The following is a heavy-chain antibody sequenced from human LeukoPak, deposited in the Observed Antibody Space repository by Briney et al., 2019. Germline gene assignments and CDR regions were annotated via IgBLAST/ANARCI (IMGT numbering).Heavy chain of an antibody. Sequence: KTGGSLRLSCAASGNTFSTYSMNWVRQAPGKGLEWVSSISRSSRYIYYADSVKGRFTISRDDAKNSLFLQMNSLRADDTAVYYCARDLFCSYGVYPVWGQGTTVTVSS. CDR1: GNTFSTYS. CDR2: ISRSSRYI. V-gene: IGHV3-21*01. CDR3: ARDLFCSYGVYPV. D-gene: IGHD2-8*01. J-gene: IGHJ6*02.